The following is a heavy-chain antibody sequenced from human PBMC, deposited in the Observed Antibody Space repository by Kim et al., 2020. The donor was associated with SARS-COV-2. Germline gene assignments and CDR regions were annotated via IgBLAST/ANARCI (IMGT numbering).Heavy chain of an antibody. CDR3: ARELPAWDYYYYGMDV. CDR2: INAGNGNT. D-gene: IGHD1-26*01. J-gene: IGHJ6*02. Sequence: ASVKVSCKASGYTFTSYAMHWVRQAPGQRLEWMGWINAGNGNTKYSQKFQGRVTITRDTSASTAYMELSSLRSEDTAVYYCARELPAWDYYYYGMDVWGQGTTVTVSS. V-gene: IGHV1-3*01. CDR1: GYTFTSYA.